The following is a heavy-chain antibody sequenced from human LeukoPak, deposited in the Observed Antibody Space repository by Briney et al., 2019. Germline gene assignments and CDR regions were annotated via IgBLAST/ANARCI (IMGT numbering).Heavy chain of an antibody. CDR3: ARALHSSSWPDFDY. Sequence: SVKVSCKASGGTFSSYAINWVRQAPGQGLEWLGGIIPIFGTANYAQKFQGRVTITADESTSTAYMELSSLRFEDTAVYHCARALHSSSWPDFDYWGQGTLVTVSS. CDR2: IIPIFGTA. CDR1: GGTFSSYA. D-gene: IGHD6-13*01. V-gene: IGHV1-69*13. J-gene: IGHJ4*02.